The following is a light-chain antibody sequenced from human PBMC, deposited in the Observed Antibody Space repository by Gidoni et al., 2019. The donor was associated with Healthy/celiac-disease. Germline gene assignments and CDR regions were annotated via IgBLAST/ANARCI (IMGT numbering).Light chain of an antibody. CDR1: QSVSGY. CDR3: QQRSNWPLT. CDR2: DAS. Sequence: EIVLPQSPATLSVSPGASATVPCRASQSVSGYLAWYQQKPGQAPRLLIYDASNRATGIPARFSGSGSGTDFSLTISSLEPEDFAVYYCQQRSNWPLTFGGGTKVEIK. J-gene: IGKJ4*01. V-gene: IGKV3-11*01.